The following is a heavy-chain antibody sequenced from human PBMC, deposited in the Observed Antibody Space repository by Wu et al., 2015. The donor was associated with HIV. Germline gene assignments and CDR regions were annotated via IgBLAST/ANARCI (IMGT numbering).Heavy chain of an antibody. CDR3: AKNLKDGRDY. CDR2: IIPVFGTF. Sequence: QVQLVQSGAELKKPGSSVKVSCKASGGIFNTNAISWVRQAPGQGLEWMGGIIPVFGTFDFAPKFQGRVTMTTDESMTTAYMDLSSLRFEDTAIYYCAKNLKDGRDYWGQGTLVTVSS. D-gene: IGHD5-24*01. J-gene: IGHJ4*02. CDR1: GGIFNTNA. V-gene: IGHV1-69*05.